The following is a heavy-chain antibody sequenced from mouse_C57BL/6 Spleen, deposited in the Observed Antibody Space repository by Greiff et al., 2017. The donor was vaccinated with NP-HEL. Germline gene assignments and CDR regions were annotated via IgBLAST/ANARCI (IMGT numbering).Heavy chain of an antibody. D-gene: IGHD1-1*01. CDR1: GFTFSDYG. J-gene: IGHJ4*01. Sequence: EVKLVESGGGLVKPGGSLKLSCAASGFTFSDYGMHWVRQAPEKGLEWVAYISSGSSTIYYADTVKGRFTISRDNAKNTLFLQMTSLRSEDTAMYYCARPGYYGSSYGAMDDWGQGTSVTVSS. CDR2: ISSGSSTI. CDR3: ARPGYYGSSYGAMDD. V-gene: IGHV5-17*01.